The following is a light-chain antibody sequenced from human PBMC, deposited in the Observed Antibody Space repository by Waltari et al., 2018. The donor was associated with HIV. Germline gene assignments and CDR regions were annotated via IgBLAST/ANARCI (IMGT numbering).Light chain of an antibody. J-gene: IGLJ1*01. Sequence: QSVLTQPPSVSGAPGQRVTISCTGSSSNIGAGYHVHWYQQLPGTAPKLLIYGNSNRPSGVPYRFSGSKSGTSASLAITGLQAEDEADYYCQSHDSSLSGYVFGTGTKVTVL. CDR1: SSNIGAGYH. V-gene: IGLV1-40*01. CDR3: QSHDSSLSGYV. CDR2: GNS.